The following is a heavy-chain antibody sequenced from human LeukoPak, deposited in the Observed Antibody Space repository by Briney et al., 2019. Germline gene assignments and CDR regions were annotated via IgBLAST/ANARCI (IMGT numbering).Heavy chain of an antibody. CDR2: IIPIFGTA. CDR1: GRTFSSYA. V-gene: IGHV1-69*13. Sequence: SVKVSCKASGRTFSSYAISWVRQAPGQGLEWMGGIIPIFGTANYAQKFQGRVTITADESTSTAYMELSSLRSKDTAVYYCARDSGDGYIGDYWGQGTLVTVSS. D-gene: IGHD5-24*01. CDR3: ARDSGDGYIGDY. J-gene: IGHJ4*02.